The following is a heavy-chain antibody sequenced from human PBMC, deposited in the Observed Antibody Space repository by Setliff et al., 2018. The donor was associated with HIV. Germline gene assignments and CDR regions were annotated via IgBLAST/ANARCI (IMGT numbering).Heavy chain of an antibody. CDR1: GFSFSSYW. CDR2: ISWNSGSM. CDR3: AKVGRTSDSSAYYVYYFDY. Sequence: PGGSLRLSCAASGFSFSSYWMTWVRQAPGKGLEWVSGISWNSGSMNYADSVKGRFTISRDNAKNSLYLQMNSLRAEDTALYYCAKVGRTSDSSAYYVYYFDYWGQGTLVTVSS. J-gene: IGHJ4*02. V-gene: IGHV3-9*01. D-gene: IGHD3-22*01.